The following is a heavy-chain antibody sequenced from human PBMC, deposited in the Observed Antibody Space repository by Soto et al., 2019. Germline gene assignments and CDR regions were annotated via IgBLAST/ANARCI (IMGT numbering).Heavy chain of an antibody. J-gene: IGHJ4*02. Sequence: QVQLVQSGAEVKKPGASVKVSCKAAGFTVTNYGISWVRQAPGQGFEWMGWITGSTGDTNSAHKVKARLAMTTDPSADTAYMELRSLRGDDTAVYYCARDKLGTAVDFWGQGTLVTVSS. CDR3: ARDKLGTAVDF. CDR1: GFTVTNYG. D-gene: IGHD1-1*01. V-gene: IGHV1-18*01. CDR2: ITGSTGDT.